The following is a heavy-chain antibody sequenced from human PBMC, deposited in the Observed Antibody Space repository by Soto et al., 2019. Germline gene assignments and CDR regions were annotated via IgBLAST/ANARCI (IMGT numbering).Heavy chain of an antibody. CDR3: ARDGETAIPSIYGMDV. CDR1: GFTFSSYA. Sequence: QVQLVESGGGVVQPGRSLRLSCAASGFTFSSYAMHWVRQAPGKGLEWVAVISYDGSNKYYADSVKGRFTISRDNSKNTLYLQMNSLRAEDTAVYYCARDGETAIPSIYGMDVWGQGTTVTVSS. J-gene: IGHJ6*02. V-gene: IGHV3-30-3*01. CDR2: ISYDGSNK. D-gene: IGHD5-18*01.